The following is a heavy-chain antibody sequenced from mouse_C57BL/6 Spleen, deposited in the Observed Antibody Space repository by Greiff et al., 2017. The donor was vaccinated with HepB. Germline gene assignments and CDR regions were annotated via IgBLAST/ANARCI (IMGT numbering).Heavy chain of an antibody. CDR2: IVPEDGDT. J-gene: IGHJ2*01. CDR3: TPYYYGSSSHFDY. D-gene: IGHD1-1*01. V-gene: IGHV14-1*01. CDR1: GFNIKDYY. Sequence: EVQLQQSGAELVRPGASVKLSCTASGFNIKDYYMHWVKQRPEQGLEWIGRIVPEDGDTEYAPKFQGKATMTADTSSNTAYLQLSSLTSEDTAVYYCTPYYYGSSSHFDYWGQGTTLTVSS.